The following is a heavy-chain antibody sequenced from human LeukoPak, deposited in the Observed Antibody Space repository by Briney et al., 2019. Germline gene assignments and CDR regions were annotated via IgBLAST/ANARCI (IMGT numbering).Heavy chain of an antibody. CDR3: ARGRKDTGRRELDY. Sequence: SETLSLTCAVYGGSFRAYYWSWIRQPPGKGLEWIGEINHSGSTNYNPSLKSRVTISVDTSKNQFSLKLSSVTAADTAVYYCARGRKDTGRRELDYWGQGTLVTVSS. CDR1: GGSFRAYY. V-gene: IGHV4-34*01. D-gene: IGHD1-1*01. CDR2: INHSGST. J-gene: IGHJ4*02.